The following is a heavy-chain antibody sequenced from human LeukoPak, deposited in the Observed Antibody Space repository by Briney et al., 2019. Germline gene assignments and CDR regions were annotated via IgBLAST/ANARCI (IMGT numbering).Heavy chain of an antibody. V-gene: IGHV3-48*03. CDR3: ARGVPARRFDY. CDR1: GFSFSNYE. Sequence: GGSLRLSCAASGFSFSNYEMKWVRQAPGKGLEWVSYISSSGSTTYYADSVKGRFTISRDNAKISLSLQMNSLRVEDTAVYYCARGVPARRFDYWGQGTLVTVSS. CDR2: ISSSGSTT. J-gene: IGHJ4*02.